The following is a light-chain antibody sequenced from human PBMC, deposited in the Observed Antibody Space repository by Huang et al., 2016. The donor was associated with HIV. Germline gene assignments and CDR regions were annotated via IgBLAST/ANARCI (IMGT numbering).Light chain of an antibody. CDR3: QQSYTTPDT. CDR1: QSISNY. V-gene: IGKV1-39*01. J-gene: IGKJ2*01. CDR2: AAS. Sequence: DIQMTQSPSSLSASVGDRVTITCRASQSISNYLNWYQHKPGKAPKVLIYAASSLQSGVPSRFNGSGSGTDFTLTITSLQPEDFASYFCQQSYTTPDTFGQGTKLEIK.